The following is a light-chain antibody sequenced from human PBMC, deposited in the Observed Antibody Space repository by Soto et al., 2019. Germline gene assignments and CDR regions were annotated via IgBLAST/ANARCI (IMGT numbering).Light chain of an antibody. CDR1: SSDIGGYDH. J-gene: IGLJ3*02. Sequence: QSALTQPPSASGSLGQSVTISCTGTSSDIGGYDHVSWYRQDPGKAPKVMIYEVTKRPSGVPDRFSGSKAGNTASLTVFGLQAEDEANYSCGSFAGPLWVFGGGTKLTVL. V-gene: IGLV2-8*01. CDR3: GSFAGPLWV. CDR2: EVT.